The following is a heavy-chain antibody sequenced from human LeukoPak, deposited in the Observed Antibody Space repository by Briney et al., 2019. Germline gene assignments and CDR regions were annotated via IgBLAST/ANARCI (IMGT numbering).Heavy chain of an antibody. V-gene: IGHV4-59*01. CDR3: ARVGVDYSGNIIKYFFDY. D-gene: IGHD4-23*01. Sequence: SETLSLTCTVSGGSISSYYWSWIRQPPGKGLEWIGNIYYSGSTNYNPSLKSRVIISVDTSKNQFSLKLSPVTAADTAVYYCARVGVDYSGNIIKYFFDYWGQGTLVTVSS. CDR1: GGSISSYY. CDR2: IYYSGST. J-gene: IGHJ4*02.